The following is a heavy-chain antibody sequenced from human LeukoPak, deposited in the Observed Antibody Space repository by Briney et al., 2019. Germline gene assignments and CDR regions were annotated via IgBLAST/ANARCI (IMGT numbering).Heavy chain of an antibody. J-gene: IGHJ4*02. V-gene: IGHV3-43*02. Sequence: GGSLRLSCAAPGFMFHDYAIHWVRQAPGKGLEWVSLISGDGGSTSYADSVKGRFTISRDNSKNSLYLQMNSLRSDDTALYYCARESESSGWYDYWGQGTLVTVSS. D-gene: IGHD6-19*01. CDR1: GFMFHDYA. CDR2: ISGDGGST. CDR3: ARESESSGWYDY.